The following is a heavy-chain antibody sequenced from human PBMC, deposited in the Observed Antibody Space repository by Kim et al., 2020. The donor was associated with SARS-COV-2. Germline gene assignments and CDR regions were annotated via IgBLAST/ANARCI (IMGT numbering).Heavy chain of an antibody. Sequence: TYSADSVKGRFTISRDNSQNTLFLQMNSRRAEDTALYYCAKVSSSTPGYWGQGTLVTVSS. V-gene: IGHV3-23*01. CDR3: AKVSSSTPGY. D-gene: IGHD2-2*01. J-gene: IGHJ4*02. CDR2: T.